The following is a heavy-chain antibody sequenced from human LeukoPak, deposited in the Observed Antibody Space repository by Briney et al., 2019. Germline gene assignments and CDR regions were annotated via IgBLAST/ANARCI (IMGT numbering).Heavy chain of an antibody. CDR3: CSTGWGLRLGELSFDFDL. CDR2: IIPILGIA. D-gene: IGHD3-16*02. Sequence: ASVKVSCKASGGTFSSYAISWVRQAPGQGLEWMGRIIPILGIANYAQKFQGRVTITADKSTSTAYMELSSLRSEDTAVYYCCSTGWGLRLGELSFDFDLWGRGTLVTVSS. V-gene: IGHV1-69*04. J-gene: IGHJ2*01. CDR1: GGTFSSYA.